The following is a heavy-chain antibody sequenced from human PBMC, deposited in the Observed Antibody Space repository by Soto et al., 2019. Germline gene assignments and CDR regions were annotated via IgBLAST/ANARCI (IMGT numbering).Heavy chain of an antibody. CDR3: ARGVASTFKGGGP. V-gene: IGHV3-48*02. J-gene: IGHJ5*02. CDR1: GFTFSSYS. D-gene: IGHD3-16*01. CDR2: ISSSSSTI. Sequence: EVELVESGGGLVQPGGSLRLSCAASGFTFSSYSMNWVRQAPGKGLEWVSYISSSSSTIYYADSVKGRFTISRDNAKNSLYLQMNSLGDEGTAGYYCARGVASTFKGGGPWGQGTLVTVSS.